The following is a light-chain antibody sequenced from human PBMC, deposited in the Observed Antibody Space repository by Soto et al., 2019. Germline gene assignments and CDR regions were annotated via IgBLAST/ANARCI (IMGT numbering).Light chain of an antibody. CDR1: QSILYSSNNKNY. CDR2: WAS. J-gene: IGKJ1*01. V-gene: IGKV4-1*01. CDR3: QQYSTSPWT. Sequence: DIVMTQSPDSLAVSLGERATINCKSSQSILYSSNNKNYLAWYQQKPGQPPRVLIYWASTRESGVPDRFSGSGSGSDFTLTISNLQAEDVAVYYCQQYSTSPWTFGQGTKVEIK.